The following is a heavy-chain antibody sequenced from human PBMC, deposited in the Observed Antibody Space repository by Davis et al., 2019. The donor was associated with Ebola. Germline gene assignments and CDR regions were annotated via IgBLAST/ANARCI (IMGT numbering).Heavy chain of an antibody. D-gene: IGHD6-19*01. CDR1: GYTFTDYY. Sequence: ASVKVSCKASGYTFTDYYIHWVRQAPGQGLEWVGRINPSGGTNYAHKFQGRVTMTRDTSISTAHMELSRLRSDDTAVYYCARARLTDNGWYVPDRWGQGTLVTVSS. CDR2: INPSGGT. CDR3: ARARLTDNGWYVPDR. V-gene: IGHV1-2*02. J-gene: IGHJ4*02.